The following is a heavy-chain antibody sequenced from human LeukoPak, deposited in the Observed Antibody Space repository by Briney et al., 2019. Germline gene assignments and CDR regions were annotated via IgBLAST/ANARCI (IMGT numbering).Heavy chain of an antibody. Sequence: SETLSLTCAVYGGSFSGYYWSWIRQPPGKGLEWIGEINHSGSTNYNPSLKSRVTISVDTSKNQFSLTLSSVTAADTAVYYCARVQSTWFSWDYWGQGTLVTVSS. CDR3: ARVQSTWFSWDY. CDR1: GGSFSGYY. J-gene: IGHJ4*02. CDR2: INHSGST. V-gene: IGHV4-34*01. D-gene: IGHD3-10*01.